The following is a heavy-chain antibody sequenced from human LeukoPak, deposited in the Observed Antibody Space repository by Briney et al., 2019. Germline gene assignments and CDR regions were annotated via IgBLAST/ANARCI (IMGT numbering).Heavy chain of an antibody. V-gene: IGHV3-49*03. D-gene: IGHD3-10*01. CDR1: GFTFGDYA. Sequence: GGSLRLSCTASGFTFGDYAMSWFRQAPGKGLEWVGFIRSKAYGGTTEYAASVKGRFTISRDDSKSIAYLQMNSLKTEDTAVYYCTRVTGYLWFGELRPNSFDYWGQGTLVTVSS. J-gene: IGHJ4*02. CDR3: TRVTGYLWFGELRPNSFDY. CDR2: IRSKAYGGTT.